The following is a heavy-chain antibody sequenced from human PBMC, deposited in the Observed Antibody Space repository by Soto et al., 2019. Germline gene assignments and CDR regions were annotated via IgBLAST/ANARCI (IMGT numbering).Heavy chain of an antibody. CDR3: ATSRSAFEI. CDR2: SRNKANSYTT. D-gene: IGHD6-6*01. CDR1: GFTFSDHY. V-gene: IGHV3-72*01. J-gene: IGHJ3*02. Sequence: EVQLVESGGGLVQPGGSLRLSCAASGFTFSDHYMDWVRQAPGKGLEWVGRSRNKANSYTTEYAASVRGRFIISRDDSKNSLYLQMNSMKSEDTAVYYCATSRSAFEIWGQGTMVTVSS.